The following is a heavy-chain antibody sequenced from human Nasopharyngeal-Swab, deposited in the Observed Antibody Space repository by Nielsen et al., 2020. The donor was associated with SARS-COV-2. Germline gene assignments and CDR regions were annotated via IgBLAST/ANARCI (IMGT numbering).Heavy chain of an antibody. D-gene: IGHD3-10*02. CDR2: ISSSGDYI. CDR1: GFTFSIYT. V-gene: IGHV3-21*01. Sequence: ESLKISCAASGFTFSIYTMNWVRQAPGKGLEWVSAISSSGDYIYHAASVKGRFTISRDNAKNSLYLQINSLRAEDTAVYFCTRDTPAMFAYWGQGTLVTVSS. CDR3: TRDTPAMFAY. J-gene: IGHJ4*02.